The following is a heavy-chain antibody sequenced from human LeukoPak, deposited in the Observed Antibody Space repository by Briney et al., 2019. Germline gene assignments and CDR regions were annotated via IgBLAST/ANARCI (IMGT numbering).Heavy chain of an antibody. Sequence: GASVKVSCKASGGTFSSYAISWVRQAPGQGLEWMGWISAYNGNTNYAQKLQGRVTMTTDTSTSTAYMELRSLRSGDTAVYYCARGRVAITFGGVIVYPPDYWGQGTLVTVSS. CDR3: ARGRVAITFGGVIVYPPDY. J-gene: IGHJ4*02. D-gene: IGHD3-16*02. CDR1: GGTFSSYA. V-gene: IGHV1-18*01. CDR2: ISAYNGNT.